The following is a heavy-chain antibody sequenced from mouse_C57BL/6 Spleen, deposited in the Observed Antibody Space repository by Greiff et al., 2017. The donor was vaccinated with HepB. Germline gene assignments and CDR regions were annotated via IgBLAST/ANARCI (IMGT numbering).Heavy chain of an antibody. J-gene: IGHJ4*01. V-gene: IGHV1-81*01. Sequence: QVQLQQSGAELARPGASVKLSCKASGYTFTSYGISWVKQRTGQGLEWIGEIYPRSGNTYYNEKFKGKATLTADKSSSTAYMELRSLTSEDSAGYFCARRSQPGAMGYWGQGTSVTVAS. CDR3: ARRSQPGAMGY. D-gene: IGHD6-1*01. CDR1: GYTFTSYG. CDR2: IYPRSGNT.